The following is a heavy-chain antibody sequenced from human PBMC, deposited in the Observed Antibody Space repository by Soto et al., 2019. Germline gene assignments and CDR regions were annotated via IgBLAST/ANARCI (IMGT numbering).Heavy chain of an antibody. D-gene: IGHD2-15*01. CDR1: GVSISSFY. V-gene: IGHV4-59*12. J-gene: IGHJ4*02. CDR2: IYYSGNT. Sequence: SETLSLTCTVSGVSISSFYWSWMRQPPGKGLEWIGDIYYSGNTNYNPSLKSRVTISVDTSKNQFSLKLTSVTAADTAVYYCARVGKRYCSGGSCYRQHYFDYWGQGTLVTVSS. CDR3: ARVGKRYCSGGSCYRQHYFDY.